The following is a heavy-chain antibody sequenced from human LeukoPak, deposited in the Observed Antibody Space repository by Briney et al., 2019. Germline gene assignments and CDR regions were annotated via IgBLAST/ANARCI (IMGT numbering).Heavy chain of an antibody. D-gene: IGHD3-10*01. Sequence: PGGSLILSCGASGIIFKDAWMNWVRLAPGKGLEWVGRIKNKADGGTTDYAAPVRGRFIISRDDSKNRLYLQMNSLKTEDTAVYYCTTSGTPFQYWGQGTPVTVSS. CDR2: IKNKADGGTT. CDR3: TTSGTPFQY. CDR1: GIIFKDAW. J-gene: IGHJ4*02. V-gene: IGHV3-15*01.